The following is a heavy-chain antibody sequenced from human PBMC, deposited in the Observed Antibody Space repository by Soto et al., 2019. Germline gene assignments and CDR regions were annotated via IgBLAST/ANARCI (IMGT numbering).Heavy chain of an antibody. J-gene: IGHJ4*02. CDR2: ISAYNGNT. V-gene: IGHV1-18*01. D-gene: IGHD6-13*01. Sequence: ASVKVSCKASGYTFTSYGISWVRQAPRQGLEWMGWISAYNGNTNYAQKLQGRVTMTTDTSTSTAYMELRSLRSDDTAVYYCATFGNHIAAASGDYWGQGTLVTVSS. CDR1: GYTFTSYG. CDR3: ATFGNHIAAASGDY.